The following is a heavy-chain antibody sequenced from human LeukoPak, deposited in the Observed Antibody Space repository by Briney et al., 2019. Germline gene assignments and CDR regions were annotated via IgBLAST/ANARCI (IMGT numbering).Heavy chain of an antibody. D-gene: IGHD5-18*01. J-gene: IGHJ4*02. CDR1: GFSFSDHY. CDR3: ARLRGYSYGLDY. Sequence: GGSLRLSCAASGFSFSDHYMSWIRQAPGKGLEWVSYISSSRSFTNYADSVKGRFAISRETAKNSLYLQMNSLRAEDTAVYYCARLRGYSYGLDYWGQGILVTVSS. V-gene: IGHV3-11*03. CDR2: ISSSRSFT.